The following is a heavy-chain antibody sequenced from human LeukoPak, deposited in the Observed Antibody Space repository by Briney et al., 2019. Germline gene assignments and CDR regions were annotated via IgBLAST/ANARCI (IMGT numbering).Heavy chain of an antibody. V-gene: IGHV3-30*02. J-gene: IGHJ4*02. D-gene: IGHD3-22*01. Sequence: PGGSLRLSCEASGFTFSRFGMHWVRQAPGKGLEWVAFIRYDESNKYYADSVKGRFTISRDNSKNTLYLQMNSLRTEDTAVYYCAKSDSSGYYYFDHWGQGTLVTVSS. CDR2: IRYDESNK. CDR3: AKSDSSGYYYFDH. CDR1: GFTFSRFG.